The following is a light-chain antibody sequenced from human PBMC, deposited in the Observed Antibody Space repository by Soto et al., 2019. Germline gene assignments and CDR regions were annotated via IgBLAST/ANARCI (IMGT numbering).Light chain of an antibody. J-gene: IGKJ4*01. CDR1: ESISSY. CDR3: QQRSKWPLT. CDR2: DAS. Sequence: EIVLTQSPATLSLSPGERATLSCRASESISSYLAWYQQRPGQAPSLLIYDASNRATGIPARFSGSGSGTDFTLTIDNLEPEDFAVYYCQQRSKWPLTFGGGTKVVI. V-gene: IGKV3-11*01.